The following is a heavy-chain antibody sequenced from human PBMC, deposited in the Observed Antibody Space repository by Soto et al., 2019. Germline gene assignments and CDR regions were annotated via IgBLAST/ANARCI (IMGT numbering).Heavy chain of an antibody. D-gene: IGHD2-2*01. CDR3: AHGSCSSADCYPNPYLDY. CDR1: GFSLSTSGVG. J-gene: IGHJ4*02. Sequence: SGPTLVNPTQTLTLTCTFSGFSLSTSGVGVGWIRQPPGKALEWLALIYWDDDKRYSPSLKSRLTITKDTSKNQVVLTMTNVDPVDTATYYCAHGSCSSADCYPNPYLDYWGQGILGTVSS. CDR2: IYWDDDK. V-gene: IGHV2-5*02.